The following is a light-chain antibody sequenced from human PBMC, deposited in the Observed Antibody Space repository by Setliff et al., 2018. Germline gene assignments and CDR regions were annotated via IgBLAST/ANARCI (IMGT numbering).Light chain of an antibody. Sequence: QSALTQPRSVSGSPGQSVTISCTGTSSDVGGYNYVSWYQQHPGKAPKLMIYDVSNRPSGVSNRFSGSKSGNTASLTISGLQAEGEADYYCSSYTSSSIFDVFGTGTKVTVL. CDR2: DVS. V-gene: IGLV2-14*01. CDR1: SSDVGGYNY. J-gene: IGLJ1*01. CDR3: SSYTSSSIFDV.